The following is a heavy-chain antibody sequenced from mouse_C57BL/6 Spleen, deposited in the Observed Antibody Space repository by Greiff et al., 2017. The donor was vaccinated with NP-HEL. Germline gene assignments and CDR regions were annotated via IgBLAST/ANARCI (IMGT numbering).Heavy chain of an antibody. CDR2: IYPGDGDT. CDR3: ARGGIGNAMDY. D-gene: IGHD2-14*01. J-gene: IGHJ4*01. CDR1: GYAFSSSW. Sequence: VQLQQSGPELVKPGASVKISCKASGYAFSSSWMNWVKQRPGKGLEWIGRIYPGDGDTNYNGKFKGKATLTADKSSSTAYMQLSSLTSEDSAVYFCARGGIGNAMDYWGQGTSVTVSS. V-gene: IGHV1-82*01.